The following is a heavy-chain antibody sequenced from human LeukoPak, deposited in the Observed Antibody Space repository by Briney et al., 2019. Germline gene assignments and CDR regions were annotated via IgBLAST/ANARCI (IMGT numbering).Heavy chain of an antibody. D-gene: IGHD2-15*01. V-gene: IGHV3-64*01. CDR2: ISSNGGST. CDR3: ARVEGYCSGGSCYGAFDI. Sequence: GGSLRLSCAASGFTFSSYAMHWVRQAPGKGLKYVSAISSNGGSTYYANSVKGRITISRDNSKNTLYLQMGSLRAEDMAVYYCARVEGYCSGGSCYGAFDIWGQGTMVTVSS. CDR1: GFTFSSYA. J-gene: IGHJ3*02.